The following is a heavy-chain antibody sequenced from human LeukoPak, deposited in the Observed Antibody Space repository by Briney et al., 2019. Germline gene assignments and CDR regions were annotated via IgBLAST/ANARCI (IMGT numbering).Heavy chain of an antibody. J-gene: IGHJ4*02. CDR1: GFTFSSYG. CDR2: IWYDGSNK. D-gene: IGHD6-13*01. Sequence: SGGSLRLYCAASGFTFSSYGMNWVRQAPGKGLEWVAVIWYDGSNKYYGDSVKGRFTISRDNSKNTVSLQMNSLRVEDTAVYYCARLGSSWSFDYWGQGTLVTVSS. V-gene: IGHV3-33*01. CDR3: ARLGSSWSFDY.